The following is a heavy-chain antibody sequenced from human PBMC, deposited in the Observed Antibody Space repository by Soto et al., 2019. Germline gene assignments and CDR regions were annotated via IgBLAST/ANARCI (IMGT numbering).Heavy chain of an antibody. J-gene: IGHJ4*02. CDR3: AGGRGYDYIWGSYRGYFDY. D-gene: IGHD3-16*02. CDR1: GYTFTSYD. Sequence: GASVKVSCKASGYTFTSYDINWVRQATGQGLEWMGWMNPNSGNTGYAQKFQGRVTMTRNTSISTAYMELSSLRSEDTAVYYCAGGRGYDYIWGSYRGYFDYWGQGTLVTVSS. CDR2: MNPNSGNT. V-gene: IGHV1-8*01.